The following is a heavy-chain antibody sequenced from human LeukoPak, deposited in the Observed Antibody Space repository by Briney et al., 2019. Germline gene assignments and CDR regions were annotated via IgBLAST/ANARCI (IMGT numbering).Heavy chain of an antibody. CDR3: ARVVANYYYGMDV. D-gene: IGHD2-15*01. J-gene: IGHJ6*02. CDR2: IYYSGIT. CDR1: GGSISSYY. V-gene: IGHV4-59*01. Sequence: PSETLSLTCTVSGGSISSYYWSWIRQPPGKRLEWIGYIYYSGITNYKPSHKSRVTISVGTSKNHFSLKLSSVTAADTAVYYCARVVANYYYGMDVWGQGTTVTVSS.